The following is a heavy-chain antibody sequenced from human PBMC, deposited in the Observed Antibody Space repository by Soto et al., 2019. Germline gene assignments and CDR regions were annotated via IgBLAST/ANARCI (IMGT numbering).Heavy chain of an antibody. J-gene: IGHJ4*02. D-gene: IGHD3-10*01. CDR3: AKDWSGTSSVTSDY. CDR2: ISGSGGSP. CDR1: GFSFSTYT. V-gene: IGHV3-23*01. Sequence: GGSLRLSCAASGFSFSTYTMSWVRRAPGKGLEWVSAISGSGGSPSYADSVQGRFTISRDNPKKTLYLQMNSLRADDTAMYFCAKDWSGTSSVTSDYWGQGTLVTVSS.